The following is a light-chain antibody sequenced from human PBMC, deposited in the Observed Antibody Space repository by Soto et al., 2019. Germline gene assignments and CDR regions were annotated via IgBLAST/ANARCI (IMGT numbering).Light chain of an antibody. Sequence: ALTQPASVSGSPGQSITISCTGTSSDVGGYNYVTWYQQHPGKAPKLMIYEVSNRPSGVSNRFSGSKSGNTASLTISGLQAEDEADYYCSSYSSSSTLVVFGGGTKLNVL. J-gene: IGLJ2*01. V-gene: IGLV2-14*01. CDR3: SSYSSSSTLVV. CDR1: SSDVGGYNY. CDR2: EVS.